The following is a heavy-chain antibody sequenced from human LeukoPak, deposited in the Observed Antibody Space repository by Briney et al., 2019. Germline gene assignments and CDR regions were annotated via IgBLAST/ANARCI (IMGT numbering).Heavy chain of an antibody. CDR3: ASRPDQHLLYYFDY. Sequence: ASVKVSCKASGYTFTGYYMDGVREGRGEGVEGMGWINANRGGRKCAEKVQGRVTMTSEGAVSTAYMEMSSLRSDATAVYYCASRPDQHLLYYFDYWGQGALLTVSS. V-gene: IGHV1-2*02. D-gene: IGHD2-15*01. CDR1: GYTFTGYY. CDR2: INANRGGR. J-gene: IGHJ4*02.